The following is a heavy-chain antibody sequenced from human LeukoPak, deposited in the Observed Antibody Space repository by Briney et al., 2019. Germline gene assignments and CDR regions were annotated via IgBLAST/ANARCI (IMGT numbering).Heavy chain of an antibody. CDR2: IYHSGST. J-gene: IGHJ3*02. D-gene: IGHD2-2*01. Sequence: KPSETLSLTCAVSGYSISSGYYWGWIRQPPGKGLEWIGSIYHSGSTYYNPSLKSRVTISVDTSKNQFSLKLSSVTAADTAVYYCAREGFRYCSSTSCYLGEDAFDIWGQGTMVTVSS. CDR3: AREGFRYCSSTSCYLGEDAFDI. V-gene: IGHV4-38-2*02. CDR1: GYSISSGYY.